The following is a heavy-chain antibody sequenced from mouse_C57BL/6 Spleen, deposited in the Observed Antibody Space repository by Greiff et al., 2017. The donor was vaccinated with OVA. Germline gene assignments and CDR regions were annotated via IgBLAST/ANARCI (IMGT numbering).Heavy chain of an antibody. CDR3: ARSQTGSYFDY. V-gene: IGHV1-82*01. J-gene: IGHJ2*01. CDR2: IYPGDGDT. CDR1: GYAFSSSW. Sequence: QVQLKESGPELVKPGATVKISCKASGYAFSSSWMNWVKQRPGKGLEWIGRIYPGDGDTNYNGKFKGKATLTADKSSSTAYMQLSSLTSEDSAVYFCARSQTGSYFDYWGQGTTLTVSS. D-gene: IGHD4-1*01.